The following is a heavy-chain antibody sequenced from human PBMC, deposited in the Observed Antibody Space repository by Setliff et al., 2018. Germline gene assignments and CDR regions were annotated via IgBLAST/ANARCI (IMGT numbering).Heavy chain of an antibody. CDR2: IYIGGSA. CDR3: ATHAPNYYDSSGYYLRAFDI. J-gene: IGHJ3*02. V-gene: IGHV4-4*07. CDR1: GGSISSYY. D-gene: IGHD3-22*01. Sequence: SETLSLTCTVSGGSISSYYWSWIRQPAGKGLEWIGHIYIGGSANYNPSLKSRVTMSIDTSKNQFSLKLNSVTAADTAVYYCATHAPNYYDSSGYYLRAFDIWGQGTMVTVSS.